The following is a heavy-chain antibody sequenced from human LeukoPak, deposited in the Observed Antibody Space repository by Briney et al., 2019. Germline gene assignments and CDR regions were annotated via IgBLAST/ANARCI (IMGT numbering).Heavy chain of an antibody. Sequence: ASVKVSCKASGYTFTGYYMHWVRRAPGQGLEWMGWINPNSGGTNYAQKFQGWVTMTRDTSISTAYMELSRLRSDDTAVYYCARGRDDYDILTGYYPSYGMDVWGKGTTVTVSS. V-gene: IGHV1-2*04. J-gene: IGHJ6*04. CDR2: INPNSGGT. CDR3: ARGRDDYDILTGYYPSYGMDV. D-gene: IGHD3-9*01. CDR1: GYTFTGYY.